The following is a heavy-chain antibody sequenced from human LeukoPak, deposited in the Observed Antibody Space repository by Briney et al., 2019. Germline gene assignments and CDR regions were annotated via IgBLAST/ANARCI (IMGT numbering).Heavy chain of an antibody. CDR3: ARAIYYDTSGYFQGGFDY. V-gene: IGHV3-30*01. D-gene: IGHD3-22*01. Sequence: GGSLRLSCAASGFTFSSYAMHWVRPAPGKGLEWVGVILYDGSNKYYADSVKGRFTISRDNSKNTLYLQMNSLRAEDTAVYYCARAIYYDTSGYFQGGFDYWGQGTLVTVSS. J-gene: IGHJ4*02. CDR1: GFTFSSYA. CDR2: ILYDGSNK.